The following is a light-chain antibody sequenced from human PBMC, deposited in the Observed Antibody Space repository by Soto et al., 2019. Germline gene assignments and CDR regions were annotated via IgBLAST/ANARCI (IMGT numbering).Light chain of an antibody. CDR3: QQFGSSLPWT. V-gene: IGKV3-20*01. Sequence: EIVLTQSPGTLSLSPGERAALSCRASQSVSSSYLAWYQQKPGQAPRLLIYATSNRATDNPDRFSGSGSGTDFTLTISRLEPEDYAVYYCQQFGSSLPWTFGQGTKVEIK. CDR1: QSVSSSY. CDR2: ATS. J-gene: IGKJ1*01.